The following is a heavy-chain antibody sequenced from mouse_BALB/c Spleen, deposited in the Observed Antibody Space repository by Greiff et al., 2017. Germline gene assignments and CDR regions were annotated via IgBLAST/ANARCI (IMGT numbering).Heavy chain of an antibody. CDR3: ARMITDAMDY. Sequence: QVQLQQSGPELVRPGVSVKISCKGSSYTFTDYAMHWVKQSHAKSLEWIGVISTYYGNTNYNQKFKGKATMTVDKSSSTAYMELARLTSEDSAVYYCARMITDAMDYWGQGTSVTVSS. V-gene: IGHV1-67*01. D-gene: IGHD2-4*01. CDR2: ISTYYGNT. J-gene: IGHJ4*01. CDR1: SYTFTDYA.